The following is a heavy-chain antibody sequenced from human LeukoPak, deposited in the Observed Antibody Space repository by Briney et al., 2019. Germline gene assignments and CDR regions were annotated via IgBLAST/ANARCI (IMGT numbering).Heavy chain of an antibody. CDR2: IYWSGRT. CDR1: GGSISSYY. Sequence: SETLSLTCTVSGGSISSYYWSWIRQPPGKGLEWIGYIYWSGRTHYNPSLKSRVTISVDTSKNEFSLNLNSVTAADTAVYYCARGWLEQLFDSWGQGTLVTVSS. D-gene: IGHD5-24*01. V-gene: IGHV4-59*01. J-gene: IGHJ4*02. CDR3: ARGWLEQLFDS.